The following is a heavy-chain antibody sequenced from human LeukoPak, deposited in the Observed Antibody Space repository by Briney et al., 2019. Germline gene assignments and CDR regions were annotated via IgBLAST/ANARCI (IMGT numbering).Heavy chain of an antibody. CDR3: AKGTAYYSLGP. CDR1: GFTFSNYG. V-gene: IGHV3-23*01. CDR2: ISGNSSNT. Sequence: GGSLRLSCAASGFTFSNYGMSWVRQAPGKGLEWVSHISGNSSNTYYAASVKGRFTISRDNSKNTLYLQMNSLRADDTAVYYCAKGTAYYSLGPWGQGTLVTVSS. D-gene: IGHD3/OR15-3a*01. J-gene: IGHJ5*02.